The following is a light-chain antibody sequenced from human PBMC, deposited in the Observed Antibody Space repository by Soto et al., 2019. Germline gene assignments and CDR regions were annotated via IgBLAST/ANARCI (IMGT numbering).Light chain of an antibody. V-gene: IGKV1-39*01. J-gene: IGKJ5*01. CDR2: STS. CDR3: QQSYSTPSIT. Sequence: DLQMTQAPSSLSASVGDRVNITCRASQSIRNFLNWYQQKPGKAPRLLISSTSNLQSGVPSRFSGSGSGTDFTLTISSLQPEDFASYYCQQSYSTPSITFGQGTRLEIK. CDR1: QSIRNF.